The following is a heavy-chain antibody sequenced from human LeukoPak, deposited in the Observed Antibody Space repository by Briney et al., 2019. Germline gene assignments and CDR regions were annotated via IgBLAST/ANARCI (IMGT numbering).Heavy chain of an antibody. D-gene: IGHD4-23*01. CDR3: AKVPVVTLDS. Sequence: GGSLRLSCAASGFTFSGSAMNWVRQAPANGLEWVSSVNGGGSSTYYADSVKGRFTISRDNSKNTLYLQMNSLRVEDTAVYYCAKVPVVTLDSWGQGTLVTVSS. CDR1: GFTFSGSA. V-gene: IGHV3-23*01. J-gene: IGHJ4*02. CDR2: VNGGGSST.